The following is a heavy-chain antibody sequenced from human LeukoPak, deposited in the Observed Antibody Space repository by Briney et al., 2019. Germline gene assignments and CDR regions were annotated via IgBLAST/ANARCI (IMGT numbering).Heavy chain of an antibody. CDR3: ARDVYDSSGYYDDY. Sequence: GGSLTPSCAASGFTFSSYWMSWVRQAPGKGLEWVANIKQDGSEKYYVDSVKGRFTISRANATNSLYLQMNSLRAEDTAVYYGARDVYDSSGYYDDYWGQGTLVTVSS. J-gene: IGHJ4*02. D-gene: IGHD3-22*01. CDR1: GFTFSSYW. V-gene: IGHV3-7*04. CDR2: IKQDGSEK.